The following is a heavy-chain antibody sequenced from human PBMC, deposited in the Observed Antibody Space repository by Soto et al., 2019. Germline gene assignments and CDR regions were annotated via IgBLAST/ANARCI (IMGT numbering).Heavy chain of an antibody. CDR3: ARDRVATILSGYYYGMDV. CDR1: GGTFSSYA. V-gene: IGHV1-69*13. D-gene: IGHD5-12*01. Sequence: ASVKVSCKASGGTFSSYAISWVRQAPGQGLEWMGGIIPIFGTANYAQKFQGRVTITADESTSTTYLELSSLRSEDTAVYYCARDRVATILSGYYYGMDVWGQGPTVTVSS. CDR2: IIPIFGTA. J-gene: IGHJ6*02.